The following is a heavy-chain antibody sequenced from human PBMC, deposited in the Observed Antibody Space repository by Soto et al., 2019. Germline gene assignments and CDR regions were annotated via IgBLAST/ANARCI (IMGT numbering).Heavy chain of an antibody. CDR1: GFIFENFG. CDR3: ARDPGLSSHLDY. V-gene: IGHV3-23*01. Sequence: PGGSLRLSCAASGFIFENFGMSWVRQAPGKGLEWISSISGSGFKKYYADSVKGRFTISRDNSKNTLYLQMNSLRAEDTAVYYCARDPGLSSHLDYWGQGTLVTVSS. CDR2: ISGSGFKK. J-gene: IGHJ4*02. D-gene: IGHD6-13*01.